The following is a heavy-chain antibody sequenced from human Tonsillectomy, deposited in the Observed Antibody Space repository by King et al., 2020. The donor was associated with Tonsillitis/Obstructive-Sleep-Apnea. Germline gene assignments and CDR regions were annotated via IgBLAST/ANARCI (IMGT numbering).Heavy chain of an antibody. D-gene: IGHD3-22*01. CDR1: GYTFTGYY. J-gene: IGHJ5*02. CDR2: INPNSGGT. CDR3: ARVGAYYDSSTYYVS. V-gene: IGHV1-2*02. Sequence: QLVQSGAEVKKPGASVTVSCKASGYTFTGYYLHWVRQAPGQGLEWMGWINPNSGGTNYAQEFQGRVTMTRDTSISTAYMELSRLTSDDTAVYYCARVGAYYDSSTYYVSWGQGPLVTVSS.